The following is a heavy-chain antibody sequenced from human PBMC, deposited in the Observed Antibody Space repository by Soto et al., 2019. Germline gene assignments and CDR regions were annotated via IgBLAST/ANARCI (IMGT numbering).Heavy chain of an antibody. CDR1: GGSISNSNW. CDR3: AHRPIVGAAI. D-gene: IGHD1-26*01. Sequence: QVQLQESGPGLVKPSGTLSLTCGVFGGSISNSNWWIWVRQPPGKVLEWIGEIYHTGSTNYNSSLMSRVTISLDKPNHRFSLKLSSVTAADTAVYYCAHRPIVGAAIWGQGTLVTVSS. J-gene: IGHJ4*02. CDR2: IYHTGST. V-gene: IGHV4-4*02.